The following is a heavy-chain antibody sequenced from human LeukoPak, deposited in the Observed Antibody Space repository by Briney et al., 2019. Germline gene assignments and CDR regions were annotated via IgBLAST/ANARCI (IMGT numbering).Heavy chain of an antibody. D-gene: IGHD3-16*02. CDR3: ARGYYVWGSYRYTGSKYFDY. CDR1: GGSFSGYY. V-gene: IGHV4-34*01. CDR2: INHSGST. J-gene: IGHJ4*02. Sequence: PSETLSLTCAVYGGSFSGYYWSWIRQPPGKGLEWIGEINHSGSTNYNPSLKSRVTISVDTSKNQFSLKLSSVTAADTAVYYCARGYYVWGSYRYTGSKYFDYWGQGTLVTVSS.